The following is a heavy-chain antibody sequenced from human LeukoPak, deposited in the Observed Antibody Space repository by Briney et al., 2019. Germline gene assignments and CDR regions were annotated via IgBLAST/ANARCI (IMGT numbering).Heavy chain of an antibody. Sequence: GASVNVSCKASGYTFTYYYMHWVRQAPGQGLEWMGIINPSGGSTSYAQKFQGRVTMTRDTSTSTVYMEVSSLRSEDTAVYYCARKAGGSYRLDYWGQGTLVTVSS. D-gene: IGHD1-26*01. J-gene: IGHJ4*02. V-gene: IGHV1-46*01. CDR1: GYTFTYYY. CDR2: INPSGGST. CDR3: ARKAGGSYRLDY.